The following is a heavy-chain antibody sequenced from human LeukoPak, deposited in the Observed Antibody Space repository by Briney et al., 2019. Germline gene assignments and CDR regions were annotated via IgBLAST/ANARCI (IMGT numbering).Heavy chain of an antibody. CDR1: AFTFSRYG. J-gene: IGHJ4*02. CDR2: IRYDGSNK. V-gene: IGHV3-30*02. Sequence: GGSLRLSCAASAFTFSRYGMHWVRQAPGKGLEWVAFIRYDGSNKYYADSVKGRFTISRDNSKNTLYLQMNSLRAEDTAVYYCAKEIWPTVTTPGWTYFDYWGQGTLVTVSS. D-gene: IGHD4-17*01. CDR3: AKEIWPTVTTPGWTYFDY.